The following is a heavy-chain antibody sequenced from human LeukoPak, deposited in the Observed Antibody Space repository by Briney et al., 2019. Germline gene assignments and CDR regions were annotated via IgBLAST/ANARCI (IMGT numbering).Heavy chain of an antibody. J-gene: IGHJ5*02. CDR2: IRHDGTKT. CDR3: ARDPDCDSTSCYIGPYNWFDP. V-gene: IGHV3-30*02. Sequence: PGGSLRLSCVASGFNFSTYGMHWVRQAPGKGLEWLAFIRHDGTKTYYADFVQGRFTISRDNAKNTLYLQMNSLRAEDTAVYYCARDPDCDSTSCYIGPYNWFDPWGQGTLVTVSS. D-gene: IGHD2-2*02. CDR1: GFNFSTYG.